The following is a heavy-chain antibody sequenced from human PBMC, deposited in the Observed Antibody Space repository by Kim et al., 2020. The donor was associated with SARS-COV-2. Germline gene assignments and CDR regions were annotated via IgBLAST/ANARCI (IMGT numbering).Heavy chain of an antibody. CDR1: GYSISSGYY. J-gene: IGHJ4*02. D-gene: IGHD3-22*01. CDR3: AREEYYYDSSGLDY. Sequence: SETLSLTCTVSGYSISSGYYWGWIRQPPGKGLEWIGSIYHSGSTYYNPSLKSRVTISVDTSKNQFSLKLSSVTAADTAVYYCAREEYYYDSSGLDYWGQGTLVTVSS. CDR2: IYHSGST. V-gene: IGHV4-38-2*02.